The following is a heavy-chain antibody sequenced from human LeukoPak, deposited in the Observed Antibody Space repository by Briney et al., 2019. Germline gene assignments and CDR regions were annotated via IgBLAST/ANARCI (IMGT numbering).Heavy chain of an antibody. D-gene: IGHD3-9*01. CDR2: ISSSSSYI. CDR1: GFTFSFYS. Sequence: GGSLRLSCAASGFTFSFYSMNWVRQAPGKGLEWVSCISSSSSYIYYADSVKGRFTISRDNAKNSLYLQMNGLRAEDTAVYYCAGELPPNSVLRYFDWSDAFDIWGQGTMVTVSS. CDR3: AGELPPNSVLRYFDWSDAFDI. J-gene: IGHJ3*02. V-gene: IGHV3-21*04.